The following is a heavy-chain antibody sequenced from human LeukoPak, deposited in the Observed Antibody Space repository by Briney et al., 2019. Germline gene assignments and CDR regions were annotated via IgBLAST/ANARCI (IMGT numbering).Heavy chain of an antibody. Sequence: PGGSLRLSCAASEFTFNRYWMSWVRQAPGKGLEWVANIKHDGSEAHYVDSVKGRFTISRDNAKNSLSLQMNSLNVDDTGVYFCTRDALFASGRTHLDFWSQGTLVSVSS. D-gene: IGHD3-10*01. V-gene: IGHV3-7*04. J-gene: IGHJ4*02. CDR3: TRDALFASGRTHLDF. CDR2: IKHDGSEA. CDR1: EFTFNRYW.